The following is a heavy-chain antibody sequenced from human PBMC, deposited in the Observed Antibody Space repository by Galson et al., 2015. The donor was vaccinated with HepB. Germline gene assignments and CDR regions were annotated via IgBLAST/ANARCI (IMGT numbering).Heavy chain of an antibody. J-gene: IGHJ6*03. CDR2: ISFDGTNK. CDR3: AKDTVGGLQYYMDV. V-gene: IGHV3-30*18. Sequence: SLRLSCAASGFTFSSFGMHWVRQAPGKGLEWVAVISFDGTNKYYADSVKGRFTISRDNSKNTLYLQMNSLRPEDTAVYYCAKDTVGGLQYYMDVWGKGTTVTVSS. D-gene: IGHD3-16*01. CDR1: GFTFSSFG.